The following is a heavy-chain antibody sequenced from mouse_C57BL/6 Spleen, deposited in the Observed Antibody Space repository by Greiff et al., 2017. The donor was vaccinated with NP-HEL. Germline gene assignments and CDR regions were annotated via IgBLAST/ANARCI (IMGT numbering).Heavy chain of an antibody. CDR2: IYPRSGNT. CDR1: GYTFTSYG. V-gene: IGHV1-81*01. J-gene: IGHJ3*01. CDR3: ARRDDGYYEGFAY. D-gene: IGHD2-3*01. Sequence: VQLQQSGAELARPGASVKLSCKASGYTFTSYGISWVKQRTGQGLEWIGEIYPRSGNTYYNEKFKGKATLTADKSSSTAYMELRSLTSEDSAVYFCARRDDGYYEGFAYWGQGTLVTVSA.